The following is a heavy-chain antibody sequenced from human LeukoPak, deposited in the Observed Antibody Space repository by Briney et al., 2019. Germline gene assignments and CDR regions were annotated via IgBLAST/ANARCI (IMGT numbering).Heavy chain of an antibody. D-gene: IGHD3-10*02. J-gene: IGHJ6*04. V-gene: IGHV3-48*03. CDR2: ISSSGSTI. CDR3: AELGITMIGGV. Sequence: GGSLRLSCAASGFTFSSYEMNWVRQAPGKGLEWVSYISSSGSTIHYADSVKGRFTISRDNAKNSLYLQMNSLRAEDTAVHYCAELGITMIGGVWGKGTTVTISS. CDR1: GFTFSSYE.